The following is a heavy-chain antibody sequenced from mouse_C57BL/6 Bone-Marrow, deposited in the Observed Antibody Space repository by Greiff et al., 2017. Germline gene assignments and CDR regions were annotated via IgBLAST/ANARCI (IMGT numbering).Heavy chain of an antibody. Sequence: QVHVKQSGAELVRPGASVTLSCKASGYTFTDYEMHWVKQTPVHGLEWIGAIDPETGGTAYNQKFKGKAILTADKSSSTAYMELRSLTSKDSAVYYCTRFTTSMDYWGQGTSVTVSS. CDR3: TRFTTSMDY. D-gene: IGHD5-5*01. CDR2: IDPETGGT. J-gene: IGHJ4*01. CDR1: GYTFTDYE. V-gene: IGHV1-15*01.